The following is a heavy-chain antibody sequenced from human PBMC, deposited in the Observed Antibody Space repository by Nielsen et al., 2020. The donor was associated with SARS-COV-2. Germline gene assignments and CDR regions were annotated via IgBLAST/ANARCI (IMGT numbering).Heavy chain of an antibody. CDR3: ARARRFGYDSLTSRGTYYFDY. V-gene: IGHV4-59*13. CDR2: IYYSGST. D-gene: IGHD3-9*01. Sequence: PGKGLEWIGYIYYSGSTNYNPSLKSRVTISVDTSKNQFSLKLSSVTAADTAVYYCARARRFGYDSLTSRGTYYFDYWGQGTLVTVSS. J-gene: IGHJ4*02.